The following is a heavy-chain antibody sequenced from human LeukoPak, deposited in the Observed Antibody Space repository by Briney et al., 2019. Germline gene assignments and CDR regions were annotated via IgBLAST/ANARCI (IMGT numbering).Heavy chain of an antibody. J-gene: IGHJ6*03. Sequence: GGSLRLSCAASGFTFSSYSMNWVRQAPGKGLEWVSSISSSSSYIYYADSVKGRFTISRDNAKNSLYLQMNSLRAEDTALYYCARAHITDYYYYYMDVWGKGTTVTVSS. CDR1: GFTFSSYS. V-gene: IGHV3-21*04. CDR3: ARAHITDYYYYYMDV. CDR2: ISSSSSYI.